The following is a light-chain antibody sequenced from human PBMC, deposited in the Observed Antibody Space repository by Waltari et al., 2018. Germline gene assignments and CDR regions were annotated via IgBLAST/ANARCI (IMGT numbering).Light chain of an antibody. CDR2: VAS. CDR1: QDIRNH. Sequence: AIQMTQSPSSLSASVGDRVTITCRASQDIRNHLAWYQHKPGKAPKLLIYVASNLQSGVPSRFSGSKSGTDFTLTISSLQAEDFATYYCQQDADKPHTFGQGTKLEI. V-gene: IGKV1-6*01. J-gene: IGKJ2*01. CDR3: QQDADKPHT.